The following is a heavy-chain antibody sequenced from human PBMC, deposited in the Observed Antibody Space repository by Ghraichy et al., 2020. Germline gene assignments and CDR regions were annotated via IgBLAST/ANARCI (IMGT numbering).Heavy chain of an antibody. J-gene: IGHJ1*01. CDR2: INHSGST. CDR3: ARGPKTIFGVVIIRYFQH. CDR1: GGSFSGYY. D-gene: IGHD3-3*01. Sequence: SQTLSLTCAVYGGSFSGYYWSWIRQPPGKGLEWIGEINHSGSTNYNPSLKSRVTISVDTSKNQFSLKLSSVTAADTAVYYCARGPKTIFGVVIIRYFQHWGQGTLVTVSS. V-gene: IGHV4-34*01.